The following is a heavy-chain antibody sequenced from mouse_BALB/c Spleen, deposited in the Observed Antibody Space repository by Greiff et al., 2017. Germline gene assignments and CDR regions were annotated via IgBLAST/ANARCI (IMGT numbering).Heavy chain of an antibody. J-gene: IGHJ4*01. V-gene: IGHV5-4*02. CDR2: ISDGGSYT. Sequence: EVKLVESGGGLVKPGGSLKLSCAASGFTFSDYYMYWVRQTPEKRLEWVATISDGGSYTYYPDSVKGRFTISRDNAKNNLYLQMSSLKSEDTAMYYCARDDAYYRTGDYWGQGTSVTVSS. CDR1: GFTFSDYY. CDR3: ARDDAYYRTGDY. D-gene: IGHD2-14*01.